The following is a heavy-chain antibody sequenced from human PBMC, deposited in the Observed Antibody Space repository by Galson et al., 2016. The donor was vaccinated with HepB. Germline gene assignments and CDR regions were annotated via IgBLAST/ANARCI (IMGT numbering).Heavy chain of an antibody. CDR3: AREMVTGTTNWFDP. J-gene: IGHJ5*02. D-gene: IGHD1-14*01. CDR1: GASINSGGSY. CDR2: IYYCGTT. V-gene: IGHV4-31*03. Sequence: TLSLTCTVSGASINSGGSYWSWIRQHPGKGLEWIGYIYYCGTTYYNPSLKSRVTMSLDTSKRQFFLKLTSLTAADTAIYYCAREMVTGTTNWFDPWGQGTLVTVSS.